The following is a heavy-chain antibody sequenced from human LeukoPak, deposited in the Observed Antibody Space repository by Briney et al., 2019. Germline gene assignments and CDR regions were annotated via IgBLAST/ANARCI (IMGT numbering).Heavy chain of an antibody. V-gene: IGHV4-59*01. CDR2: IYYSGST. J-gene: IGHJ5*02. CDR1: GGSISSYY. CDR3: ARAGGLVVAGTFDP. Sequence: SDSLSLTCTVSGGSISSYYWSWIRQPPGKGLEWIGYIYYSGSTNYNPSLKSRVTISVDTSKNHFSLKLSSVTAADTAVYYCARAGGLVVAGTFDPWGQGTLVTVSS. D-gene: IGHD6-19*01.